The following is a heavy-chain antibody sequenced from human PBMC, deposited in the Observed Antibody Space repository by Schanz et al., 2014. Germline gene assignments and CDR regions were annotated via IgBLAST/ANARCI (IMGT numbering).Heavy chain of an antibody. D-gene: IGHD3-9*01. CDR1: GFAFSSYS. J-gene: IGHJ4*02. V-gene: IGHV3-7*03. CDR3: AKQIHYDILTVTRN. Sequence: EVQLVESGGGLVQPGGSLRLSCGGSGFAFSSYSMNWVRQAPGKGLEWVANIKQDGSEKYYVDAVKGRFTISRDNAKNSLYLQMNSLRAEDTAVYYCAKQIHYDILTVTRNWGQGTLVTVSS. CDR2: IKQDGSEK.